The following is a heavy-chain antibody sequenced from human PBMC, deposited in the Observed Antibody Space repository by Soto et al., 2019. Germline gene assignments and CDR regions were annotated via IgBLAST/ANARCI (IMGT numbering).Heavy chain of an antibody. CDR2: TWYDGSNK. V-gene: IGHV3-33*01. J-gene: IGHJ6*02. Sequence: GGSLRLSCAASGFTFSSYGMHWVRQAPGKGLEWVAVTWYDGSNKYYADSVKGRFTISRDNSKNTLYLQMNSLRAEDTAVYYCATRGRYCSGGSCYSLKPTRYGMDVWGQGTTVTVSS. CDR1: GFTFSSYG. D-gene: IGHD2-15*01. CDR3: ATRGRYCSGGSCYSLKPTRYGMDV.